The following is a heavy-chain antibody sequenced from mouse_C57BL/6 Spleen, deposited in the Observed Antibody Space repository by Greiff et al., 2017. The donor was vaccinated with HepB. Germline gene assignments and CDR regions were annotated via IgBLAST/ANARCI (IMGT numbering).Heavy chain of an antibody. D-gene: IGHD2-3*01. Sequence: VQLQQSGAELVRPGSSVKLSCKASGYTFTSYWMDWVKQRPGQGLEWIGNIYPSDSETHYNQKFKDKATLTVDKSSSTAYMQLSSLTSEDSAVYCCAREAYGYYAAFAYWGQGTLVTVSA. CDR2: IYPSDSET. J-gene: IGHJ3*01. CDR3: AREAYGYYAAFAY. V-gene: IGHV1-61*01. CDR1: GYTFTSYW.